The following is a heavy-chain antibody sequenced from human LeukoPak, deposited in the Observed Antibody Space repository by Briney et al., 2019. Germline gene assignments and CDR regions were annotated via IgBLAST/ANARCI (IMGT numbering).Heavy chain of an antibody. D-gene: IGHD2-15*01. J-gene: IGHJ5*02. V-gene: IGHV1-69*13. CDR3: ARRYCSGGSCYGENWFDP. CDR2: IIPIFGTA. CDR1: GGTFSSYA. Sequence: SVKVSCKASGGTFSSYAISWVRQAPGQGLEWMGGIIPIFGTANYAQKFQGRVAITADESTSTAYMELSSLRSEDTAVYYCARRYCSGGSCYGENWFDPWGQGTLVTVSS.